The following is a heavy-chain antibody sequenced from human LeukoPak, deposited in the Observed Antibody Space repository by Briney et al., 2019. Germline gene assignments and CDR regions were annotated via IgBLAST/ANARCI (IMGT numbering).Heavy chain of an antibody. CDR2: IYTSGST. V-gene: IGHV4-61*02. D-gene: IGHD1-26*01. J-gene: IGHJ3*02. Sequence: SETLSLTCTVSGGSISSGSYYWSWIRQPAGKGLEWIGRIYTSGSTNYNPSLKSRVTISVDTSKNQFSLKLSSVTAADTAVYYCAREMLGMRELLRVDIWGQGTMVTVSS. CDR3: AREMLGMRELLRVDI. CDR1: GGSISSGSYY.